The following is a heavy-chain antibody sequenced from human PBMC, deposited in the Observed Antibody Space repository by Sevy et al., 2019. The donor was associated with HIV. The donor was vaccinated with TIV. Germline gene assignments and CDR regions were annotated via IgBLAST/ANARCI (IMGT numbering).Heavy chain of an antibody. CDR3: ARGYCSGGSCYRLFDY. J-gene: IGHJ4*02. V-gene: IGHV3-11*04. CDR2: ISSSGSTI. D-gene: IGHD2-15*01. Sequence: GGSLRLSCAASGFTFSDYYVSWIRQAPGKGLEWVSYISSSGSTIYYADSVKGRFTISRDNAKNSLYLQMNSLRAEDTAVYYCARGYCSGGSCYRLFDYWGQGTLVTVSS. CDR1: GFTFSDYY.